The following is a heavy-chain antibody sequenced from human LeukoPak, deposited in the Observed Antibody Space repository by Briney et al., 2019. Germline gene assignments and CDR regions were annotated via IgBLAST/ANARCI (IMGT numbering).Heavy chain of an antibody. CDR1: GGSISSYY. Sequence: SETLSLTCTVSGGSISSYYWSWIRQPPGKGLEWIGYIYYSGSTDYNPSLKSRVTISVDTSKNQFSLKLSSVTAADTAVYYCARYFDSSGPDAFDIWXQGTMVTVSS. D-gene: IGHD3-22*01. CDR3: ARYFDSSGPDAFDI. V-gene: IGHV4-59*01. CDR2: IYYSGST. J-gene: IGHJ3*02.